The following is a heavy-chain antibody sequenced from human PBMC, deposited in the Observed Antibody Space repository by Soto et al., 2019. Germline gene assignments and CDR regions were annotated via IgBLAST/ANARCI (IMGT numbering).Heavy chain of an antibody. Sequence: QVQLQESGPGLVKPSQTLSLTCTVSGGSISSSGYNWSWIRQHPGKGLGWIGYIYYSGSTYYNPSLQSRVTIAVDPAQNPVSLKLSSLTAAATAVYFCARYGSGSYYPTTFDYWGQGTLVSVSS. V-gene: IGHV4-31*03. CDR3: ARYGSGSYYPTTFDY. J-gene: IGHJ4*02. CDR1: GGSISSSGYN. CDR2: IYYSGST. D-gene: IGHD3-10*01.